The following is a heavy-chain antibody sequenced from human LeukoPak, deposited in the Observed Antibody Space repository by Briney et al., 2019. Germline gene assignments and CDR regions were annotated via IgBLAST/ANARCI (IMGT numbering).Heavy chain of an antibody. J-gene: IGHJ4*02. CDR2: IYWDVDK. CDR1: HDSISINLYC. D-gene: IGHD5-12*01. Sequence: TLSLTSTISHDSISINLYCWAWIRQPPGNALEWLALIYWDVDKRYSPPLKSRLTTTKDTPKNQVVLTLTNIDPVQTPKYYRAQRGYSGYVGYWGEGTLVTVSS. CDR3: AQRGYSGYVGY. V-gene: IGHV2-5*02.